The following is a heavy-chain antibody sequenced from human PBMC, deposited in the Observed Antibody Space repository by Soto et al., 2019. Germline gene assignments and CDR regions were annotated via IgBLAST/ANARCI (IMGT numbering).Heavy chain of an antibody. Sequence: ASVKVSCKASGYTFTSYDINWVRQATGQGLEWMGWMNPNSGNTGYAQKFQGRVTMTRNTSISTAYMELSSLRSEDTAVYYCARGFSCSSTSCYGSIQEDYYYYYGMDVWGQGTTVTVSS. J-gene: IGHJ6*02. CDR1: GYTFTSYD. CDR3: ARGFSCSSTSCYGSIQEDYYYYYGMDV. CDR2: MNPNSGNT. D-gene: IGHD2-2*01. V-gene: IGHV1-8*01.